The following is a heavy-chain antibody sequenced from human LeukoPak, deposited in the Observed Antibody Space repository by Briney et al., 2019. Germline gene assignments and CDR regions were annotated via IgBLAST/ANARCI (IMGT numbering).Heavy chain of an antibody. CDR2: IFYSGGT. CDR1: GGSISSSSFY. D-gene: IGHD1-26*01. J-gene: IGHJ4*02. Sequence: SETLSLTCTVSGGSISSSSFYWGWIRQPPGKGLEWIGTIFYSGGTYYNPSLKSRVAVSVDTSKNQFSLKLSSVTAADTAVYYCAKTISLAQWGLRRDPFDYWGQGTLVTVSS. V-gene: IGHV4-39*01. CDR3: AKTISLAQWGLRRDPFDY.